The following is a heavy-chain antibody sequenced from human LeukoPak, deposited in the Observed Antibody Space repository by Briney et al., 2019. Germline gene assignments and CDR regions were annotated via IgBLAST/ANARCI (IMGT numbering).Heavy chain of an antibody. CDR2: IWYDGSNK. D-gene: IGHD1-26*01. CDR3: ARDLVGGAFDI. J-gene: IGHJ3*02. CDR1: GFTFSGFG. Sequence: GGSLRLSCAASGFTFSGFGMHWVRQAPGKGLEWVAVIWYDGSNKYYADSVKGRFTISRDNSKNTLYLQMNSLRTEDTAVYYCARDLVGGAFDIWGQGTMVTVSS. V-gene: IGHV3-33*01.